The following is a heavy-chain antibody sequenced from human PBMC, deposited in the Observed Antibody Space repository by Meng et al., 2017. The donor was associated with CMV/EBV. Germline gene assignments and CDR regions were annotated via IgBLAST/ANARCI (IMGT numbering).Heavy chain of an antibody. Sequence: GESLKISCAASGFTFSSYAMHWVRQAPGKGLEWVAVISYDGSNKYYADSVKGRFTISRDNSKNTLYLQMNSLRAEDTAVYYCARVSGWSGYYTSYYYYGMDVWGKGTTVTVSS. D-gene: IGHD3-3*01. CDR2: ISYDGSNK. V-gene: IGHV3-30*04. CDR3: ARVSGWSGYYTSYYYYGMDV. J-gene: IGHJ6*04. CDR1: GFTFSSYA.